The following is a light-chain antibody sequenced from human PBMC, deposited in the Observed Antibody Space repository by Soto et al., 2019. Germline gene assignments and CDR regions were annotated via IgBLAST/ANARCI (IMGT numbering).Light chain of an antibody. CDR1: SSDVGGYSY. V-gene: IGLV2-14*03. J-gene: IGLJ1*01. CDR2: HVT. CDR3: SSYTSSTVYI. Sequence: QSALTQPASVSGSPGQSITISCTGTSSDVGGYSYVSWYQQRPGDAPKLMIYHVTNRPSGVSDRFSGSKSGNTASLTISGLQAEDEADYYCSSYTSSTVYIFGTGTKLTVL.